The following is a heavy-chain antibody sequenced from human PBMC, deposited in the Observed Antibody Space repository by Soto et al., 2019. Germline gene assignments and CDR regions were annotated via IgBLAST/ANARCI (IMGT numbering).Heavy chain of an antibody. CDR1: GFIFSGYG. CDR3: AKDILRDQLDWGMDV. V-gene: IGHV3-30*18. J-gene: IGHJ6*02. Sequence: QVQLVESGGGVVQPGGSLRLSCSGSGFIFSGYGMHWVRQPPGKGLEWVAVISYDGRRKYYEDSVKCRFTVSRDNSQNTVYLEMNSVRVEDSAIYYCAKDILRDQLDWGMDVWGQGTTVTVSS. D-gene: IGHD3-9*01. CDR2: ISYDGRRK.